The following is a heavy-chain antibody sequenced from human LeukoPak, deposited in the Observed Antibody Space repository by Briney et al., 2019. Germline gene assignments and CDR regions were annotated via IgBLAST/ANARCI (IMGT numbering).Heavy chain of an antibody. Sequence: GGSLRLSCAASGFTFSTYWMTWVRQAPGKGLEWVANINQDGSKKNYVDSVKGRFTVSRDNVKNSVYLQVNSLRAEDTAIYYCARDASRGWDHWGLGTLVTVSS. CDR1: GFTFSTYW. CDR3: ARDASRGWDH. CDR2: INQDGSKK. D-gene: IGHD3-10*01. J-gene: IGHJ4*02. V-gene: IGHV3-7*01.